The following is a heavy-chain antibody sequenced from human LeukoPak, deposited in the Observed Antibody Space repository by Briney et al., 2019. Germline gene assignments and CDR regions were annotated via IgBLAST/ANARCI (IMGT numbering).Heavy chain of an antibody. CDR2: ISYSGST. D-gene: IGHD1-26*01. Sequence: PSETLSLTCTVSGDSVSSSDYYWGWIRQPPGKGLGWIGTISYSGSTYYNPSLQSRVTISVDTSKNQFSLELSSVTAADTAVYYCARGSRRLADFHYWGQGTLVTVSS. J-gene: IGHJ4*02. V-gene: IGHV4-39*01. CDR3: ARGSRRLADFHY. CDR1: GDSVSSSDYY.